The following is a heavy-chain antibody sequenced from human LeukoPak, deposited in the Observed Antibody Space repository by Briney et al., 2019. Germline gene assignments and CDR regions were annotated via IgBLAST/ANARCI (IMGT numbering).Heavy chain of an antibody. J-gene: IGHJ4*02. D-gene: IGHD2-2*01. CDR3: ARSGCSSTSCYQADY. CDR1: GGSISSGSYY. V-gene: IGHV4-61*02. CDR2: IYTSGNI. Sequence: PSETLSLTCTVSGGSISSGSYYWNWIRQPAGKGLEWIGRIYTSGNINYNPSLKSRVTISVDTSKNQFSLKLSSVTAADTAVYYCARSGCSSTSCYQADYWGQGTLVTVSS.